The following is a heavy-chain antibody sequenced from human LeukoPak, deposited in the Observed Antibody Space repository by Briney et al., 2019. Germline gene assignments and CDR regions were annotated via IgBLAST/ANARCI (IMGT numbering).Heavy chain of an antibody. D-gene: IGHD1-1*01. CDR3: ATVSEY. Sequence: GRSLRLSCAASGFTFSSYGMHWVRQAPGKGLEWVAVISYDGSNKYYADSVKGRFTISRDNSKNTLYLQMNSLRAEDTAVYYCATVSEYWGQGTLVTVSS. CDR2: ISYDGSNK. CDR1: GFTFSSYG. J-gene: IGHJ4*02. V-gene: IGHV3-30*03.